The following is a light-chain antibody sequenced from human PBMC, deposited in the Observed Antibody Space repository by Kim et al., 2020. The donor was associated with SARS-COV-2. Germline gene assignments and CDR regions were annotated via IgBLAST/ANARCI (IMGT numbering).Light chain of an antibody. Sequence: SPGETATLPCRASQSVTNNYLAWYQQTPGRAPRLLIYGASRRATAIPDRFSGSGSGTDFTLTISRLEPEDFAVYFCQQYGSSPRTFGQGTKVDIK. CDR3: QQYGSSPRT. J-gene: IGKJ1*01. V-gene: IGKV3-20*01. CDR1: QSVTNNY. CDR2: GAS.